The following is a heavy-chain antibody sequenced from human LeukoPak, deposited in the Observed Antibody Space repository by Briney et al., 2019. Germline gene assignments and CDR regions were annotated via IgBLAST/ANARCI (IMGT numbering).Heavy chain of an antibody. J-gene: IGHJ5*02. V-gene: IGHV3-23*01. D-gene: IGHD6-13*01. CDR3: AKEKVIAVGGTVGFDP. CDR2: ISGSGGST. CDR1: GFTFSSYA. Sequence: GGSLRLSCAASGFTFSSYAMSWVRQAPGKGLEWVSAISGSGGSTYYADSVKGRFTISRDNSKNTLYLQMNSLRAEDTAVYYCAKEKVIAVGGTVGFDPWGQGTLVTVSS.